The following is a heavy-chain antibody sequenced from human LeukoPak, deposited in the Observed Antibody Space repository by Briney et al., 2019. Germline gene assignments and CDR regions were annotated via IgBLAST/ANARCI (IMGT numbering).Heavy chain of an antibody. CDR1: GFTFSSYS. CDR3: VRDRTIDCTNGVCYSRGAFDI. Sequence: GGSLRLSCAASGFTFSSYSMNWVRQAPGKGLEWVSSISSSSSYIYYADSVKGRFTISRDNAKNSLYLQMNSLRAEDTAVYYCVRDRTIDCTNGVCYSRGAFDIWGQGTMVTVSS. CDR2: ISSSSSYI. J-gene: IGHJ3*02. V-gene: IGHV3-21*01. D-gene: IGHD2-8*01.